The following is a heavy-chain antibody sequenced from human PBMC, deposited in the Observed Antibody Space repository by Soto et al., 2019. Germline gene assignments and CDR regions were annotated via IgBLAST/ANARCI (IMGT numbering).Heavy chain of an antibody. D-gene: IGHD5-12*01. V-gene: IGHV1-69*13. Sequence: SVKVSCKASGGTFSSFGISWVRQAPGQGLEWMGGIIPVFGRPNYAQRFRGRLTITADESTNTSYMELIDLTSEDTAVYYCAREASGYDFWGQGTQVTGSS. CDR2: IIPVFGRP. CDR3: AREASGYDF. J-gene: IGHJ1*01. CDR1: GGTFSSFG.